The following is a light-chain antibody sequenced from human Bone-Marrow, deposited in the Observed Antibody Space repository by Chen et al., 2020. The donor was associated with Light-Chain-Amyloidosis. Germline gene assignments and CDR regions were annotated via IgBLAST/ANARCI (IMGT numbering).Light chain of an antibody. CDR2: EDD. J-gene: IGLJ3*02. CDR3: QSYQGSSQGV. V-gene: IGLV6-57*01. Sequence: NFILTQPHSVSESPGTTVIIPCTRSSGSIATNYVQWYQQRPGSSPTTVIYEDDQRPSGVPDRFSGSIDRSSNSASLTISGLKTEDEADYYCQSYQGSSQGVFGGGTKLTVL. CDR1: SGSIATNY.